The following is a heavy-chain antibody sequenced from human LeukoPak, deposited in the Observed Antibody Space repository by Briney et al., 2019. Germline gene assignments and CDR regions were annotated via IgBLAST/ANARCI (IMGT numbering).Heavy chain of an antibody. J-gene: IGHJ4*02. CDR1: GFTFSSYA. Sequence: PGGSLRLSCAASGFTFSSYAMSWVRQAPGKGLEWVSAISGSGGSTYYADSVKGGFTIARENSKNTMYMQMNSLRAHDTAEYYCAKHGQTYCSSTSCKTDYWGQGTLVTVSS. CDR2: ISGSGGST. V-gene: IGHV3-23*01. D-gene: IGHD2-2*01. CDR3: AKHGQTYCSSTSCKTDY.